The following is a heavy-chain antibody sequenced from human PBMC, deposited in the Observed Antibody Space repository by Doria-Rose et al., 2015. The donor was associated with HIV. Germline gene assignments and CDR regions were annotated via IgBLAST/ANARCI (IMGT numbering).Heavy chain of an antibody. CDR2: IFSDDER. D-gene: IGHD6-13*01. J-gene: IGHJ4*02. CDR3: ARIKSSRWYHKYCLDF. CDR1: GVSLSSPGMG. Sequence: ESGPVLVKPTETLTLTCTVSGVSLSSPGMGVSWIRQPPGKALEWLANIFSDDERSYTTSLKRRLTISRCTSKSQVVLTMTDMDPVDTATYYCARIKSSRWYHKYCLDFWGQGTLVIVSA. V-gene: IGHV2-26*01.